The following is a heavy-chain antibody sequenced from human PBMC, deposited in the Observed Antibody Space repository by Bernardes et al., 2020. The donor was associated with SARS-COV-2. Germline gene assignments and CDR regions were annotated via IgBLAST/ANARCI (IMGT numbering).Heavy chain of an antibody. V-gene: IGHV1-46*01. CDR3: ARDLGLVVVRAAHVFDY. CDR2: INPSGGST. CDR1: GHTFTRYY. Sequence: ASVKVSCKASGHTFTRYYMHWVRQAPGQGLEWMGIINPSGGSTSYAQKFQGRVTMTRDTSTSTVYMELSSLRSEDTAVYYCARDLGLVVVRAAHVFDYWGQGTLVTVSS. J-gene: IGHJ4*02. D-gene: IGHD2-2*01.